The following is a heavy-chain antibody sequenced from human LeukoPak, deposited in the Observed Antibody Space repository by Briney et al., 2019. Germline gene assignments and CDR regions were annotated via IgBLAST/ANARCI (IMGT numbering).Heavy chain of an antibody. V-gene: IGHV3-49*04. Sequence: GGSLRLSCAASGLTFSSYWMSWVRQAPGKGLEWVGFIRSKDYGGTTDYAASVKGRFIISRDDSKSIAYLQMNSLKTEDTAVYYCTRDRWGGDYISRGMDVWGKGTTVTISS. CDR3: TRDRWGGDYISRGMDV. D-gene: IGHD4-17*01. CDR1: GLTFSSYW. CDR2: IRSKDYGGTT. J-gene: IGHJ6*04.